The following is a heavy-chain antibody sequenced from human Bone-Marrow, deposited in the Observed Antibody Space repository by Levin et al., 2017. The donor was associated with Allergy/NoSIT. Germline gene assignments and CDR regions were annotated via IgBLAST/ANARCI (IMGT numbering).Heavy chain of an antibody. V-gene: IGHV3-48*03. J-gene: IGHJ6*02. CDR2: INSSGSTM. D-gene: IGHD3-16*01. Sequence: GGSLRLSCAASGFTFFTYEMNWVRQAPGKGLEWLSYINSSGSTMYYADSVKGRFTITRDNAKKSLYLQMKSLRVEDTAVYYCATAGGDVWGQGTTVTVAS. CDR1: GFTFFTYE. CDR3: ATAGGDV.